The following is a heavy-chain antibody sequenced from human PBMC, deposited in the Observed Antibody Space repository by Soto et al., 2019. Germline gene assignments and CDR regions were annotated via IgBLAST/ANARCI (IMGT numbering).Heavy chain of an antibody. Sequence: EVQLLESGGGLVQPGGSLRLSCAASGFTFSNCAMRWVRQAPGKGLEWVSGISGSGGRTFYADSVKGRFAISRDNSKNTLTLQMNSLRVEDTAVYYCAKEYCSSTSCYGGFGYWGQGTLVTVSS. D-gene: IGHD2-2*01. CDR1: GFTFSNCA. V-gene: IGHV3-23*01. CDR3: AKEYCSSTSCYGGFGY. J-gene: IGHJ4*02. CDR2: ISGSGGRT.